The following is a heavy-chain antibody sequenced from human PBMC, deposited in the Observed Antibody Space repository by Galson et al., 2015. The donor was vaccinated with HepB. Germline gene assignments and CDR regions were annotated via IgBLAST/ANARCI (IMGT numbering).Heavy chain of an antibody. CDR2: ISYDGSNK. V-gene: IGHV3-30*18. CDR1: GFTFSSYG. D-gene: IGHD1-26*01. CDR3: AKGLESEWELPPH. J-gene: IGHJ4*02. Sequence: SLRLSCAASGFTFSSYGVHWVRQAPGKGLEWVAVISYDGSNKYYADSVKGRFTISRDNSKNTLYLQMNSLRAEDTAVYYCAKGLESEWELPPHWGQGTLVTVSS.